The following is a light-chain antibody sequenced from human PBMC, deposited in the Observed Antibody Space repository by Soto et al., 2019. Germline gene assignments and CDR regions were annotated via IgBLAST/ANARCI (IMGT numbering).Light chain of an antibody. Sequence: HSVLTQPPSASGSPGQSVTISCTGTSSDVGAYNYVSWYQQYPGKAPKLMIYEVSKRPSGVPDRFSGSKSGKTASLTVSGLQPEDEADYYCTSYAGSDIWVFGGGTKLTVL. V-gene: IGLV2-8*01. CDR1: SSDVGAYNY. CDR2: EVS. J-gene: IGLJ3*02. CDR3: TSYAGSDIWV.